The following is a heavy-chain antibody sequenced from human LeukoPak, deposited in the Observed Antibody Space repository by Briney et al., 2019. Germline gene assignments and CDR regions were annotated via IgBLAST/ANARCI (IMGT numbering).Heavy chain of an antibody. V-gene: IGHV3-7*01. Sequence: GGSLRLSCAASGFTFSAYWMSWVRRAPGKGLEWVANIKQDGSEKNYVDSVKGRFTISRDNAKKSLYLQMSTLRAEDTAVYYCVRANYYGSGPFFGSWGQGALVTVSS. D-gene: IGHD3-10*01. CDR2: IKQDGSEK. J-gene: IGHJ4*02. CDR3: VRANYYGSGPFFGS. CDR1: GFTFSAYW.